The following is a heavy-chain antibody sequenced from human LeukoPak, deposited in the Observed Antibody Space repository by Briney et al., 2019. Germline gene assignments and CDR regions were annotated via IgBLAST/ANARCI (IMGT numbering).Heavy chain of an antibody. CDR1: GGSICSYY. J-gene: IGHJ4*02. D-gene: IGHD2-2*01. CDR3: ARFRLGYCSSTSCPYYFDY. V-gene: IGHV4-59*12. CDR2: IYYSGST. Sequence: SETLSLTCTVSGGSICSYYWSWIRQPPGKGLEWIGYIYYSGSTNYNPSLKSRVTISVDTSKNQFSLKLGSVTAADTAVYYCARFRLGYCSSTSCPYYFDYWGQGTLVTVSS.